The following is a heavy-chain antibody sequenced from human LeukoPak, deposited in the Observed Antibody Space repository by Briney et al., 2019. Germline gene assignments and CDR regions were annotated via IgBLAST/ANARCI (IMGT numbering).Heavy chain of an antibody. V-gene: IGHV4-59*01. Sequence: PSETLSLTCTVSGDSISSYYWSWIRQPPGKGLEWIGYIYYSGSTKYNPSLKSRITISVDTSKNQFSLKLSSVTAADTAVYYCARAGLDEYRQLYYLDYWGQGTLVTVSS. CDR3: ARAGLDEYRQLYYLDY. J-gene: IGHJ4*02. CDR2: IYYSGST. CDR1: GDSISSYY. D-gene: IGHD1-1*01.